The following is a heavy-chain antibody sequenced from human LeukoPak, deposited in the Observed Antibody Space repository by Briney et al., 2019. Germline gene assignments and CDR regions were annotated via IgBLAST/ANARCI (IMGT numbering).Heavy chain of an antibody. D-gene: IGHD3-3*01. V-gene: IGHV3-23*01. J-gene: IGHJ3*02. Sequence: PGGSLRLSGFPTGFTYRRYYLGSLRQAPGKGLEWISAISDRGKTDYADSVKGRFTISRDNAKNTLYLQLSSLRADDTAIDNCSNLPKSFGVADSFDIWGQGTLVTVSS. CDR2: ISDRGKT. CDR1: GFTYRRYY. CDR3: SNLPKSFGVADSFDI.